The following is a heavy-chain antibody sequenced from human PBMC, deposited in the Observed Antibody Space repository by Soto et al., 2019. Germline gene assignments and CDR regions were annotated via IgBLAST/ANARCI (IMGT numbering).Heavy chain of an antibody. V-gene: IGHV1-69*13. Sequence: ASVKVSCKASGGTFSSYAISWVRQAPGQGLEWMGGIIPIFGTANYAQKFQGRVTITADESTSTAYMELSSLRSEDTAVYYCARGPYYDSSGYSYNWFDPWGQGTLVTV. CDR3: ARGPYYDSSGYSYNWFDP. J-gene: IGHJ5*02. CDR1: GGTFSSYA. D-gene: IGHD3-22*01. CDR2: IIPIFGTA.